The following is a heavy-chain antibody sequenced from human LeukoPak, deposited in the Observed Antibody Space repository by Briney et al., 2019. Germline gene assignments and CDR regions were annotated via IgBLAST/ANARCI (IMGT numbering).Heavy chain of an antibody. CDR2: IGGSDGRT. J-gene: IGHJ6*03. Sequence: GGSLRLSCAASGFAFSTYAMSWVRQAPGKGLEWVSLIGGSDGRTRYADSVKGRFTISRDNSKNTLYLEMNSLRAEDTAVYYCAKDSSSYDWGYMDVWGKGTTVSVSS. D-gene: IGHD3-22*01. V-gene: IGHV3-23*01. CDR1: GFAFSTYA. CDR3: AKDSSSYDWGYMDV.